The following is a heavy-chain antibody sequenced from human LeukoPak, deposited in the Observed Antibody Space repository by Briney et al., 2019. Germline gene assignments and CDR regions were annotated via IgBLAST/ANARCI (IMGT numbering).Heavy chain of an antibody. CDR2: IYHSGST. D-gene: IGHD6-13*01. CDR1: GGSISSGGYY. Sequence: SETLSLTCTVSGGSISSGGYYRSWIRQPPGKGLEWIGYIYHSGSTYYNPSLKSRVTISVDRSKNQFSLKLSSVTAADTAVYYCARVSIAAAGTFDYWGQGTLVTVSS. CDR3: ARVSIAAAGTFDY. V-gene: IGHV4-30-2*01. J-gene: IGHJ4*02.